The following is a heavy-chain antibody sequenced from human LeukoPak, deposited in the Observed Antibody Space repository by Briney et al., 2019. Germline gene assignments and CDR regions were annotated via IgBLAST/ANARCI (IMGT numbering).Heavy chain of an antibody. CDR2: IYTSGST. Sequence: PSETLSLTCTVSGGSISSYYWSWIRQPAGKGLEWIGRIYTSGSTNYNPSLKSRVTMSVDTSKNQFSLKLSSVTAADTAVYYCARVLGKFLEGYYYMDVWGKGTTVTVSS. CDR1: GGSISSYY. J-gene: IGHJ6*03. D-gene: IGHD3-3*01. V-gene: IGHV4-4*07. CDR3: ARVLGKFLEGYYYMDV.